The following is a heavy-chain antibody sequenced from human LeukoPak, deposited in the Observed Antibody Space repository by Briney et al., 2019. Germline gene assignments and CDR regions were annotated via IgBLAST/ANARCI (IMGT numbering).Heavy chain of an antibody. J-gene: IGHJ5*02. V-gene: IGHV1-69*05. CDR3: ATFSGYRFDP. CDR2: IIPIFGTA. CDR1: GGAFSSYA. D-gene: IGHD5-12*01. Sequence: SVKVSCKASGGAFSSYAISWVRQAPGQGLEWMGGIIPIFGTANYAQKFQGRVTITTDESTSTAYMELSSLRSEDTAVYYCATFSGYRFDPWGQGTLVTVSS.